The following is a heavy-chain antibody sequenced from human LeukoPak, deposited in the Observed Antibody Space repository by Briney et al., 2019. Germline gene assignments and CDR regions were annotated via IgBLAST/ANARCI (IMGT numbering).Heavy chain of an antibody. V-gene: IGHV3-48*03. J-gene: IGHJ4*02. CDR2: ISSSGSIT. Sequence: GGSLRLSCAASGFTFSNYEMNWVRQAPGKGLEWVSYISSSGSITYNADSVKGRFTISRDNAKNSLYLQMDSLTAEDTAVYYCATDPERWQLVLGYWGQGTLVTVSS. D-gene: IGHD6-13*01. CDR1: GFTFSNYE. CDR3: ATDPERWQLVLGY.